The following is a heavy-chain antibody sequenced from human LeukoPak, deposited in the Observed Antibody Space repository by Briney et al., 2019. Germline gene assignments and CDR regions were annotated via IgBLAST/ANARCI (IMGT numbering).Heavy chain of an antibody. D-gene: IGHD3-10*01. CDR1: GGSIGSHF. CDR3: ARDSGVRGVIGY. V-gene: IGHV4-59*11. CDR2: IYYSGST. Sequence: SETLSLTCTVSGGSIGSHFWNWIRRSPGKGLEWMGYIYYSGSTEYNPSLKSRISISVDTSKNKFSLKLTSVTAADAAVYYCARDSGVRGVIGYWGQGTLVTVSS. J-gene: IGHJ4*02.